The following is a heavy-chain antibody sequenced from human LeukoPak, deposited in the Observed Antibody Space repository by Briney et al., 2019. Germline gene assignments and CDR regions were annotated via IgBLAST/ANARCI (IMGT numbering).Heavy chain of an antibody. Sequence: ASVKVSCKASGYTFNSYYMHWVRQAPGQGLEWMGIINPSGGSTSYAQKFQGRVTMTRDTSTSTVYMELNSLRAEDTAVYYCAKVPLSGSYALDPWGQGTLVTVSS. J-gene: IGHJ5*02. V-gene: IGHV1-46*02. CDR2: INPSGGST. CDR3: AKVPLSGSYALDP. D-gene: IGHD1-26*01. CDR1: GYTFNSYY.